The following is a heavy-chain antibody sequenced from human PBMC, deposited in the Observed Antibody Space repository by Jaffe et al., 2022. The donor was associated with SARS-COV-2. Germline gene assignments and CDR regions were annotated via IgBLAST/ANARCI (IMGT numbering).Heavy chain of an antibody. CDR2: ISGTGDI. CDR3: AKRRDSGTRNYRDWYFDL. V-gene: IGHV3-23*01. Sequence: EVQLLESGGGLVQPGGSLRLSCAASGFTFSTQAMSWVRQAPGKGLECVSTISGTGDIFYADSVKGRFTISRDNSKNTLYVQMNSLRADDTAVYYCAKRRDSGTRNYRDWYFDLWGRGTLVTVSS. D-gene: IGHD3-10*01. CDR1: GFTFSTQA. J-gene: IGHJ2*01.